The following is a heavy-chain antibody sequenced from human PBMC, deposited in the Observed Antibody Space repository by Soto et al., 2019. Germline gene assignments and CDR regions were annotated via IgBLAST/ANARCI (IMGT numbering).Heavy chain of an antibody. Sequence: SETLSLTCTVSGGSISSYYWSWIRQPPGKGLEWIGYIYYSGSTNYNPSLKSLVTISVDTSKNQFSLKLSSVTAADTAVYYCARDVHYDYVWGSYRTYYFDYWGQGTLVTVSS. J-gene: IGHJ4*02. CDR1: GGSISSYY. CDR3: ARDVHYDYVWGSYRTYYFDY. D-gene: IGHD3-16*02. CDR2: IYYSGST. V-gene: IGHV4-59*01.